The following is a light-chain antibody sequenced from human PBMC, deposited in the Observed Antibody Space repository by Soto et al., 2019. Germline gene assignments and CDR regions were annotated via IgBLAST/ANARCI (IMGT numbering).Light chain of an antibody. Sequence: AIQLTQSPSSLSASVGDRVTITCRASQDIRGALAWYQQTPGKASKILIYDVSTLQSGVPSRFSGSSSGTDFSLTISSLQPEDFATYFCQQFNSYPITFGQGTRLDIK. J-gene: IGKJ5*01. V-gene: IGKV1-13*02. CDR1: QDIRGA. CDR3: QQFNSYPIT. CDR2: DVS.